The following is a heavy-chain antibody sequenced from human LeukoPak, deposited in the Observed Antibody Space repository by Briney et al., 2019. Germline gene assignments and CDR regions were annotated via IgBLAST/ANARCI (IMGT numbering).Heavy chain of an antibody. D-gene: IGHD3-16*02. CDR1: GXSISSYY. CDR2: IYYSGST. J-gene: IGHJ3*02. CDR3: ARGVTFGGVIVPAFDI. Sequence: SETLSLTCIVSGXSISSYYGSWIRQPPGKGLEWIGYIYYSGSTNYNPSLKSRVTISLDTSKNQFSLKLSSVTAADTAVYFCARGVTFGGVIVPAFDIWGQGTMVTVSS. V-gene: IGHV4-59*08.